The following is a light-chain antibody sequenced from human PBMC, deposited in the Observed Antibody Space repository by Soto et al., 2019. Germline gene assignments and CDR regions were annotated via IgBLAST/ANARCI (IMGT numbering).Light chain of an antibody. CDR1: QSVNNY. J-gene: IGKJ4*01. V-gene: IGKV3-11*01. Sequence: EIVLTQSPATLSLSPGERATLSCRASQSVNNYLAWYQQKPGQAPRLLIYDVFNRATGIPARFSGSGSGTDFTLTISSLEPEDFAVYYGQQRSNWPWLTFGGGTRVEIK. CDR3: QQRSNWPWLT. CDR2: DVF.